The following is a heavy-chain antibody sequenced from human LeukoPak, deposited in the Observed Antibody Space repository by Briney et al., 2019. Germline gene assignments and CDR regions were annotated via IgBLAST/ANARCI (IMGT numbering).Heavy chain of an antibody. CDR1: GGSISSYY. J-gene: IGHJ4*02. CDR3: ARHSYYDSSGYRFDY. V-gene: IGHV4-59*08. Sequence: SETLSLTCTVSGGSISSYYWSSIRQPPGKGLEWIGYIYYSGSTNYNPSLKSRVTISVDTSKNQFSLKLSSVTAADTAVYYCARHSYYDSSGYRFDYWGQGTLVTVSS. D-gene: IGHD3-22*01. CDR2: IYYSGST.